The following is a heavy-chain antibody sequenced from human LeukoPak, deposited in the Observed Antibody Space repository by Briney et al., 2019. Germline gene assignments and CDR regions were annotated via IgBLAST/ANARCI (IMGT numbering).Heavy chain of an antibody. CDR3: ARGYGLSCASTTCAGAFDI. V-gene: IGHV3-7*01. J-gene: IGHJ3*02. CDR2: IKQDGGEK. CDR1: GFTFSNYW. D-gene: IGHD2/OR15-2a*01. Sequence: GGSLRLSCEVSGFTFSNYWMNWVRQAPGRGLEGVAYIKQDGGEKLYVDSVKGRFTVSRDNTRNSLYLELNSLRDEDTAVYYCARGYGLSCASTTCAGAFDIWGQGTMVTVSS.